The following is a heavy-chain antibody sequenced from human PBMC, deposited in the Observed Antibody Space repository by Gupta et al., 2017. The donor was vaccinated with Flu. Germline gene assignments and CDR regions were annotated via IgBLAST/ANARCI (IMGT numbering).Heavy chain of an antibody. CDR1: GFTLSHFA. CDR3: AREPSGVVVPAAIGVADY. D-gene: IGHD2-2*01. CDR2: IWYDGRNK. V-gene: IGHV3-33*01. Sequence: QVQLVEPGGRVVQPGNSLTLLCAASGFTLSHFAMHWVRQAPGKGLGWMAVIWYDGRNKYYADSVKGRFTISRDNSKNTVYLQMSSLRAEDTAVYYCAREPSGVVVPAAIGVADYWGQGTLVTVAS. J-gene: IGHJ4*02.